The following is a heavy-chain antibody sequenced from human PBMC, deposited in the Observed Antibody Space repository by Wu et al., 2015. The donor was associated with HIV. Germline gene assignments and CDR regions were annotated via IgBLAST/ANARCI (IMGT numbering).Heavy chain of an antibody. CDR2: INPSGGST. J-gene: IGHJ3*02. CDR1: GYTFTSYG. CDR3: ARDYDSSGYRDAFDI. D-gene: IGHD3-22*01. V-gene: IGHV1-46*03. Sequence: QVQLVQSGAEVKKPGASVKVSCKASGYTFTSYGISWVRQAPGQGLEWMGIINPSGGSTSYAQKFQGRVTMTRDTSTSTVYMELSSLRSEDTAVYYCARDYDSSGYRDAFDIWGQGTMVTVSS.